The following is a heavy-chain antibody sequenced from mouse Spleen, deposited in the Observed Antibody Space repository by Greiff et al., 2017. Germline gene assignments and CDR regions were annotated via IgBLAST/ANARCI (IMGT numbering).Heavy chain of an antibody. D-gene: IGHD1-1*01. J-gene: IGHJ1*01. V-gene: IGHV5-17*01. CDR1: GFTFSDYG. CDR2: ISSGSSTI. CDR3: ATGYYGSSSWYFDV. Sequence: EVHLVESGGGLVKPGGSLKLSCAASGFTFSDYGMHWVRQAPEKGLEWVAYISSGSSTIYYADTVKGRFTISRDNAKNTLFLQMTSLRSEDTAMYYCATGYYGSSSWYFDVWGAGTTVTVSS.